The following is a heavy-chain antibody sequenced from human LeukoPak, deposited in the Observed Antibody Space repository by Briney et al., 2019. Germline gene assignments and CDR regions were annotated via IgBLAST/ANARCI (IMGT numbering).Heavy chain of an antibody. J-gene: IGHJ4*02. CDR1: GGSFSGYY. V-gene: IGHV3-23*01. Sequence: ETLSLTCAVYGGSFSGYYWSRIRQPPGKGLEWVSTISDSGARTNYADSAKGRFTISRDNSMNTLYLQMNSLRADDTAVYYCASDYFLVYWGQGTLVTVSS. CDR2: ISDSGART. D-gene: IGHD6-25*01. CDR3: ASDYFLVY.